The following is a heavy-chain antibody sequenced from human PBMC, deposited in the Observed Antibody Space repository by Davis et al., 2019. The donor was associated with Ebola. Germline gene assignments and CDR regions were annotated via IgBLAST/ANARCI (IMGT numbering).Heavy chain of an antibody. D-gene: IGHD6-19*01. Sequence: PGGSLRLSCAASGFTFSSYWMHWVRQAPGKGLVWVSRINSDGSSTSYADSVKGRFTFSRDNAKNTLYLQMNSLRAEDTAVYYCASGSSGWYYYYYGMDVWGQGTTVTVSS. CDR3: ASGSSGWYYYYYGMDV. CDR2: INSDGSST. J-gene: IGHJ6*02. V-gene: IGHV3-74*01. CDR1: GFTFSSYW.